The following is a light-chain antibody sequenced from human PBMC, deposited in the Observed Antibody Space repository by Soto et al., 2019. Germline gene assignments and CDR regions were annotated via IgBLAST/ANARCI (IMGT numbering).Light chain of an antibody. CDR2: GRS. V-gene: IGKV3-20*01. J-gene: IGKJ2*01. CDR1: QSVTGDK. Sequence: EIVLTQSPGPLSLSPGNSAALSCRASQSVTGDKVAWYQQRPGQAPRLLIYGRSTRATDIPARFRGSGSGTHYTLTINRLEPEDFALYYCQQYGNSPFTFGQGTKLEI. CDR3: QQYGNSPFT.